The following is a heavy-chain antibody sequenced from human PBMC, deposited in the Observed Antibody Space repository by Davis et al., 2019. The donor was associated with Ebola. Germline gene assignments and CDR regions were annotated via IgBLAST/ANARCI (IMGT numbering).Heavy chain of an antibody. CDR3: ARGITMVQGANWFDP. V-gene: IGHV1-18*01. Sequence: AASVKVSCKASGYTFTNYGISWVRQAPGQGLEWMGWISAYNGNTNYAQKLQGRVTMTTDTSTSTAYMELRSLRSDDTAVYYCARGITMVQGANWFDPWGQGTLVTVSS. D-gene: IGHD3-10*01. CDR1: GYTFTNYG. CDR2: ISAYNGNT. J-gene: IGHJ5*02.